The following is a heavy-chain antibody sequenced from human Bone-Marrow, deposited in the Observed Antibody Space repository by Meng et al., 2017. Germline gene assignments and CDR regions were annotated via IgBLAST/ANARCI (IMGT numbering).Heavy chain of an antibody. V-gene: IGHV1-2*02. D-gene: IGHD2-2*01. CDR3: AINTCSSTSCYVMGGWFDP. J-gene: IGHJ5*02. Sequence: ASVKVSCKASGYTFTGYYMHWVRQAPGQGLEWMGWINPNSGGTNYAQKFQGRVTMTRDTSISTDYMELSRLRSDDTAVYHCAINTCSSTSCYVMGGWFDPWGQGTLVTVSS. CDR2: INPNSGGT. CDR1: GYTFTGYY.